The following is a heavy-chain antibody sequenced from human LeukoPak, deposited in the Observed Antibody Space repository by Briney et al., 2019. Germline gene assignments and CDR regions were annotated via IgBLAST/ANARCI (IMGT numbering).Heavy chain of an antibody. V-gene: IGHV4-39*01. J-gene: IGHJ4*02. CDR3: ARLEMATITY. CDR2: IYYSGST. Sequence: SETLSLTCTVSGGSISSSSYYWGWIRQPPGKGLEWIGSIYYSGSTYYNPSLKSRVTISVDTSKNQFSLKLSSATAADTAVYYCARLEMATITYWGQGTLVTVSS. D-gene: IGHD5-24*01. CDR1: GGSISSSSYY.